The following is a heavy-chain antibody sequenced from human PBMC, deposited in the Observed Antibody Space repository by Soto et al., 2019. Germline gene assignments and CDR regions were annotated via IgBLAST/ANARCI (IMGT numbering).Heavy chain of an antibody. Sequence: SETLSLTCAVYGGSFSGYYWSWIRQPPGKGLEWIGEINHSGSTNYNPSLKSRVTISVDTSKNQFSLKLSSVTAADTAVYYCARGRGNTYYDFWSGYYGGSYYYYGMDVWGQGTTVTVSS. CDR2: INHSGST. CDR3: ARGRGNTYYDFWSGYYGGSYYYYGMDV. CDR1: GGSFSGYY. J-gene: IGHJ6*02. D-gene: IGHD3-3*01. V-gene: IGHV4-34*01.